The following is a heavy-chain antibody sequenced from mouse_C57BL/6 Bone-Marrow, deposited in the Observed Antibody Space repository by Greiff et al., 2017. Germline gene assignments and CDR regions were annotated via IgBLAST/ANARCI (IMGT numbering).Heavy chain of an antibody. J-gene: IGHJ3*01. CDR3: ARSVRFAY. CDR2: INPSNGGT. Sequence: EVQLQQSGPVLVKPGASVTMSCKASGYPFTDYYMNWVKQSHGKSLEWIGVINPSNGGTSYNQKFKGKATLTVDKSSSTAYMELNSLTSEDSAVYYCARSVRFAYWGQVTLVTVSA. V-gene: IGHV1-19*01. CDR1: GYPFTDYY.